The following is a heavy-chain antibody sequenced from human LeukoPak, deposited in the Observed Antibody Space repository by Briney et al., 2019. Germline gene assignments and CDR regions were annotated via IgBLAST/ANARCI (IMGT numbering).Heavy chain of an antibody. CDR3: ARERTDRFLNPYYYDSSGYSNWFDP. CDR2: ISYDGSNK. V-gene: IGHV3-30-3*01. J-gene: IGHJ5*02. Sequence: PGRSLRLSCAASGFTFSSYAMHWVRQAPGKGLEWVAVISYDGSNKYYADSVKGRFTISRDNSKNTLYLQMNSLRAEDTAVYYCARERTDRFLNPYYYDSSGYSNWFDPWGQGTLVTVSS. D-gene: IGHD3-22*01. CDR1: GFTFSSYA.